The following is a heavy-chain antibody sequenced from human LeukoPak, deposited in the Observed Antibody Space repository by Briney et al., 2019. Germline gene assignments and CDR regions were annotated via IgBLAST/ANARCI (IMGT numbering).Heavy chain of an antibody. CDR3: ARVYDSSGYFHPDY. Sequence: GASVKVSCKASGYTFTTYNIHWVRQAPGQGLEWMGIINPSGYYTTYAQKFQGRATMTRDTSTSTAYMELRSLRSDDTAVYYCARVYDSSGYFHPDYWGQGTLVTVSS. D-gene: IGHD3-22*01. V-gene: IGHV1-46*01. CDR2: INPSGYYT. J-gene: IGHJ4*02. CDR1: GYTFTTYN.